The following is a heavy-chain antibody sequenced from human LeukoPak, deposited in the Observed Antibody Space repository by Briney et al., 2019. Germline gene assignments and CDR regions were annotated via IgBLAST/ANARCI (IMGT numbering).Heavy chain of an antibody. Sequence: ASVKVSCKASGYTFTSYYMHWVRQPPGQGLEWMGIINPSGGSTSYAQKFQGRVTMTRYTSTSTVYMELSSLRSEDTAVYSCARSGLDIVVVVAASWVPDWFDPWGQGTLVTVSS. J-gene: IGHJ5*02. D-gene: IGHD2-15*01. CDR3: ARSGLDIVVVVAASWVPDWFDP. V-gene: IGHV1-46*01. CDR1: GYTFTSYY. CDR2: INPSGGST.